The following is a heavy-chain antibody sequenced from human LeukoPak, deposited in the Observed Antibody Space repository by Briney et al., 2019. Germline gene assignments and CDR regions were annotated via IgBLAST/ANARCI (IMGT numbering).Heavy chain of an antibody. CDR2: ITYDGSNK. Sequence: GGSLRLSCAASGFTFSSYGMHWVRQAPGKGLEWVALITYDGSNKYYADSVKGRFTISRDNSKNTLSLQMNSLRAEDTAVYYCARQVGYCTNGVCFTPDSWGQGTLVTVSS. D-gene: IGHD2-8*01. J-gene: IGHJ4*02. V-gene: IGHV3-33*05. CDR1: GFTFSSYG. CDR3: ARQVGYCTNGVCFTPDS.